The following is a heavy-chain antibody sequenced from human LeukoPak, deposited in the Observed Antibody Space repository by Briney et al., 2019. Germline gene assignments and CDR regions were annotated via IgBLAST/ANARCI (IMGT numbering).Heavy chain of an antibody. Sequence: ASVKVSCKASGYTLTGYYMHWVRQAPGQGLEWVGWINPNSGGTNYAQKFQGRVTMTRDTSISTAYMELSRLRSDDTAVYYCARVRGSGWPSDAFDIWGQGTMVTVSS. D-gene: IGHD6-19*01. CDR2: INPNSGGT. V-gene: IGHV1-2*02. J-gene: IGHJ3*02. CDR3: ARVRGSGWPSDAFDI. CDR1: GYTLTGYY.